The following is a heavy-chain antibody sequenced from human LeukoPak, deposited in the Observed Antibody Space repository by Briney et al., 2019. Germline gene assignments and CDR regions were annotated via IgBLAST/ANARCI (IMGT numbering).Heavy chain of an antibody. CDR3: ARRGDYGDSTYFDY. CDR2: IIPILGIA. CDR1: GGTFSSYA. Sequence: SVKVSCKASGGTFSSYAISWVRQAPGQGLEWMGRIIPILGIANYAQKFQGRVTITADKSTSTAYMELSSLRSEDTAVYYCARRGDYGDSTYFDYWGQGTLVTVSS. D-gene: IGHD4-17*01. J-gene: IGHJ4*02. V-gene: IGHV1-69*04.